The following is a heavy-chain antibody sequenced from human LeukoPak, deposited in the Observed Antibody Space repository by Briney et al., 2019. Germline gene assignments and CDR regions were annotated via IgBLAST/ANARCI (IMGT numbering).Heavy chain of an antibody. CDR2: ISSNGGST. D-gene: IGHD4-17*01. Sequence: GGSLRLSCAASGFTFSSYAMHWVRQAPGKGLEYVSAISSNGGSTYYANSVKGRFTISRDNSKNTLYLQMCSLRAEDMAVYYCARAYGDYPRWFDPWGQGTLVTVSS. J-gene: IGHJ5*02. V-gene: IGHV3-64*01. CDR1: GFTFSSYA. CDR3: ARAYGDYPRWFDP.